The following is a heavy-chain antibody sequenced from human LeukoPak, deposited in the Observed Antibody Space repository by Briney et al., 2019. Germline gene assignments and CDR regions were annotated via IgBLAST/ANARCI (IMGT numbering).Heavy chain of an antibody. V-gene: IGHV3-21*01. D-gene: IGHD3-22*01. CDR2: ISSSSSYI. Sequence: PGGSLTLLNAASGFTFNSYSGNWVRQAPGKGLEWVSSISSSSSYIYYADSVKGRFTISRDNAKNSLYLQMNSLRAEDTAVYYCARDKDYYDSSGYYVNAFYICGQGTMVTVSS. CDR1: GFTFNSYS. J-gene: IGHJ3*02. CDR3: ARDKDYYDSSGYYVNAFYI.